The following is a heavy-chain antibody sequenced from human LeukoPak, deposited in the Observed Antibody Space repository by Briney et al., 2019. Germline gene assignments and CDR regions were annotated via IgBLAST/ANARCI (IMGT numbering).Heavy chain of an antibody. CDR3: ARDYRNIVVVPAQFHFDY. J-gene: IGHJ4*02. CDR1: GYTFTGYY. CDR2: IDPNSGGA. Sequence: ASVKVSCKASGYTFTGYYVHWVRQAPGQGLEWMGWIDPNSGGANYAQKFQGRVTMTRDTSTSTVYMELSSLRSEDTAVYYCARDYRNIVVVPAQFHFDYWGQGTLVTVSS. V-gene: IGHV1-2*02. D-gene: IGHD2-2*01.